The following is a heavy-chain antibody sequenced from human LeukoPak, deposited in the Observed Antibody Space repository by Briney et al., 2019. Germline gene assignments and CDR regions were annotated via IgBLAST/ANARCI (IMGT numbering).Heavy chain of an antibody. V-gene: IGHV4-31*03. D-gene: IGHD3-22*01. J-gene: IGHJ4*02. CDR3: ARVPYYYDSSGYRLGLYFDY. Sequence: PSETLSLTCTVSGGSISSGGYYWSWIRQHPGKGLGWIGYIYYSGSTYYNPSLKSRVTISVDTSKNQFSLKLSSVTAADTAVYYCARVPYYYDSSGYRLGLYFDYWGQGTLVTVSS. CDR1: GGSISSGGYY. CDR2: IYYSGST.